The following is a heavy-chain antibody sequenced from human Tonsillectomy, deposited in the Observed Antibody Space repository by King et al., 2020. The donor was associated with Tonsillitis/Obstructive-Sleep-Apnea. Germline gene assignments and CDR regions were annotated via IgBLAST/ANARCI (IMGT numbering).Heavy chain of an antibody. V-gene: IGHV3-23*04. CDR1: GFTFSSYA. D-gene: IGHD4-23*01. CDR2: ISGSGGST. CDR3: AKDPPTVLTPDDAFDI. J-gene: IGHJ3*02. Sequence: VQLVESGGGLVQPGGSLRLSCAASGFTFSSYAMSWVRQAPGKGLEWVSGISGSGGSTYYADSVKGRFTISRDNSKNTLYLQMNSLRAEDTAVYYCAKDPPTVLTPDDAFDIWGQGTMVTVSS.